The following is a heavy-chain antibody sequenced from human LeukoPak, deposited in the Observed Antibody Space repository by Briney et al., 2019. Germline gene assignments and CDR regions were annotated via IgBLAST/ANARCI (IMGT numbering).Heavy chain of an antibody. V-gene: IGHV3-33*06. CDR2: IWSDASNQ. D-gene: IGHD1-26*01. J-gene: IGHJ4*02. CDR1: GFSFSTYA. Sequence: RPGGSLRLSCAASGFSFSTYAMHWVRQAPGKGLDWVAMIWSDASNQYYADSVKGRFTISRDNSKNTLYLQLNSLRAEDTAVYYCANQRGGWISGSYPDWGQGTLVTVSS. CDR3: ANQRGGWISGSYPD.